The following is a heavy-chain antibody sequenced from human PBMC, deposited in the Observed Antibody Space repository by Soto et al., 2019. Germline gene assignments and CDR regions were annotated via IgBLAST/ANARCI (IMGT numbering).Heavy chain of an antibody. D-gene: IGHD5-18*01. J-gene: IGHJ4*02. Sequence: SETLSLTCAVYGGSFSGYYWSWIRQPPGKGLEGIGEINHSGSTNYNPSLKSRVTISVDTSKTQFSLKLSSVTAADTAVYYCARGGGYSYGYRKFDYWGQGTLVTVSS. V-gene: IGHV4-34*01. CDR2: INHSGST. CDR1: GGSFSGYY. CDR3: ARGGGYSYGYRKFDY.